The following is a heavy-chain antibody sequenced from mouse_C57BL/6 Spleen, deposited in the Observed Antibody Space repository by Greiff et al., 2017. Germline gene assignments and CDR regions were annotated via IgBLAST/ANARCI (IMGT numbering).Heavy chain of an antibody. CDR3: AREASVVACYFDY. D-gene: IGHD1-1*01. CDR2: ISDGGSYT. Sequence: EVKVVESGAGLVKPGGSLKFSCAASGYTFSSYAMSWVRQTPEKRLEWVATISDGGSYTYYPDNVKGRVTISRDNAKNNRYMQMSHLKSEDTAMYYCAREASVVACYFDYWGQGTTLTVSS. CDR1: GYTFSSYA. V-gene: IGHV5-4*01. J-gene: IGHJ2*01.